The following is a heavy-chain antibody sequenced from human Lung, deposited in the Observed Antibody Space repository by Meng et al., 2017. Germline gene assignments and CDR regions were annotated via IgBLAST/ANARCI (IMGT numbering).Heavy chain of an antibody. Sequence: QGLLVQSGAEAKKPGASVKVSCKASGYTFPDYWLHWVRRAPGQGLEWMGRINPKSGDTHYAQRFQGRVTMTGDTSISTAYMELSGLRSDDTAMYYCARDEDISAAGKLFGDYWGQGTLVTVSS. CDR3: ARDEDISAAGKLFGDY. D-gene: IGHD6-13*01. CDR2: INPKSGDT. CDR1: GYTFPDYW. V-gene: IGHV1-2*06. J-gene: IGHJ4*02.